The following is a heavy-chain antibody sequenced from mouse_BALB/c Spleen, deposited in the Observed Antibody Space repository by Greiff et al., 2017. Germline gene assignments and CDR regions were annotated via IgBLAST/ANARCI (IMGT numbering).Heavy chain of an antibody. CDR3: TRGYRYDDAMDY. Sequence: DVMLVESGGGLVKPGGSLKLSCAASGFTFSSYTMSWVRQTPEKRLEWVATISSGGSYTYYPDSVKGRFTISRDNAKNTLYLQMSSLKSEDTAMYYCTRGYRYDDAMDYWGQGTSVTVSS. V-gene: IGHV5-6-4*01. D-gene: IGHD2-14*01. CDR1: GFTFSSYT. J-gene: IGHJ4*01. CDR2: ISSGGSYT.